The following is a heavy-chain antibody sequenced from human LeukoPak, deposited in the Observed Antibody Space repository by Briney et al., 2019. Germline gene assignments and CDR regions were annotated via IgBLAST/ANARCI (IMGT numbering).Heavy chain of an antibody. CDR1: GFTFGDFG. J-gene: IGHJ3*01. CDR2: INWNGGTT. D-gene: IGHD1-26*01. Sequence: GGSLRLSCEASGFTFGDFGMSWVRQAPGKGLEWVSGINWNGGTTDYVDSVKGQFIISRDNAKNSLYLEINSLRAEDTAVYYCAKDQAPGWELHDAFNLWGQGTMVIVSS. V-gene: IGHV3-20*04. CDR3: AKDQAPGWELHDAFNL.